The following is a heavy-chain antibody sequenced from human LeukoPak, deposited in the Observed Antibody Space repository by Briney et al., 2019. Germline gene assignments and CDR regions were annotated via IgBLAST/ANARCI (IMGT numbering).Heavy chain of an antibody. J-gene: IGHJ6*03. D-gene: IGHD1-1*01. CDR1: GGSISSYY. CDR2: IYYSGST. V-gene: IGHV4-59*01. CDR3: ARDSYRKVHRYYYYYMDV. Sequence: SETLSLTCTVSGGSISSYYWSWIRQPPGKGLEWIGYIYYSGSTNHNPSLKSRVTISVDTSKNQFSLKLSSVTAADTAVYYCARDSYRKVHRYYYYYMDVWGKGTTVTVSS.